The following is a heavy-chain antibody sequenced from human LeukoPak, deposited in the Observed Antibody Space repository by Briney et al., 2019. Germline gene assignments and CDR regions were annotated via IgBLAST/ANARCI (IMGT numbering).Heavy chain of an antibody. J-gene: IGHJ4*02. CDR3: VKHKLGLLMGGVFDY. V-gene: IGHV2-5*04. Sequence: SGPTLVKPTQTLTLTCTCSGFSLSTTGVGVGWIRQPPGKALDWLALIYWHGHQRYSPSLKRRLTINKDTAKNQVVLTMANMDPVDTATYYCVKHKLGLLMGGVFDYWGQGTLVTVSS. D-gene: IGHD2-8*01. CDR1: GFSLSTTGVG. CDR2: IYWHGHQ.